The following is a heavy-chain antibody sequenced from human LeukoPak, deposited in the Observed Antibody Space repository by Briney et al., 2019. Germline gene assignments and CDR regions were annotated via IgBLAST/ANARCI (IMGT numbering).Heavy chain of an antibody. D-gene: IGHD4-11*01. Sequence: GSSVKVSCKASGGTFSSYAISWVRQAPGQGLEWMGGIIPIFGTANYAQKFQGRVTITADESTSTAYMELSSLRSEDTAVYYCARAKKSDYPTKDYYYGMDVWGQGTTVTVSS. J-gene: IGHJ6*02. CDR2: IIPIFGTA. V-gene: IGHV1-69*01. CDR3: ARAKKSDYPTKDYYYGMDV. CDR1: GGTFSSYA.